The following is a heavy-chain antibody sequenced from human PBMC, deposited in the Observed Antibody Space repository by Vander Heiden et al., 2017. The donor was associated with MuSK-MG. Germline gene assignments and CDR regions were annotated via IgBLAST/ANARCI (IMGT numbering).Heavy chain of an antibody. V-gene: IGHV3-7*03. CDR2: ISQDGSER. CDR1: GFTFSGFW. CDR3: ARDRGPNTLDY. D-gene: IGHD2-15*01. Sequence: EVQLVASGGGLVQPGGSLRLSCVVSGFTFSGFWMTWVRQAPGKGREWVASISQDGSERHYVDSLRGRFTVSRDNAENSVYLQTNSLTREDTAIYYWARDRGPNTLDYWGQGILVTVAS. J-gene: IGHJ4*02.